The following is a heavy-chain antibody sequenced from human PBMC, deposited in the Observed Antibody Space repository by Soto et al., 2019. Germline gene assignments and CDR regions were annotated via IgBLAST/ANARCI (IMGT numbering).Heavy chain of an antibody. CDR1: GFNLSHPW. D-gene: IGHD3-9*01. CDR2: IKSKTDGGTA. Sequence: XVCLRLSCVASGFNLSHPWMTWVRQAAGKGLEWVGRIKSKTDGGTADYAAPVKGRATISRDDSKNRVYLQMNSLKTEDTAVYYCTTGIYYDILTGYHNVAYWGQGALVTVAS. J-gene: IGHJ4*02. CDR3: TTGIYYDILTGYHNVAY. V-gene: IGHV3-15*01.